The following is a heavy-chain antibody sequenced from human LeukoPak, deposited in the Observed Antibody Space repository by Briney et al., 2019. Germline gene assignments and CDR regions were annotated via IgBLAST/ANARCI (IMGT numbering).Heavy chain of an antibody. CDR3: ARVGTAEGTLEDY. Sequence: GGSLRLSCAASGFTFSTYWMSWVRQPPGKGLEWVANIKHDGSEKYYVDSVKGRFTISRDNAKNSLYLQMNSLRAEDTAVYYCARVGTAEGTLEDYWGQETLVTVSS. D-gene: IGHD6-13*01. CDR1: GFTFSTYW. CDR2: IKHDGSEK. V-gene: IGHV3-7*01. J-gene: IGHJ4*02.